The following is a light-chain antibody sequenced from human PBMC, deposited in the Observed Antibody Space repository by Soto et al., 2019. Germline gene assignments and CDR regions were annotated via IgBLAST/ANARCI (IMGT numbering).Light chain of an antibody. CDR3: QAWDSSTVV. CDR2: QYS. J-gene: IGLJ2*01. CDR1: KLGDKY. V-gene: IGLV3-1*01. Sequence: SYELTQPPSVSVSPGQTASITCSGDKLGDKYACCYQQKPGQSPVLVIYQYSKRPSGIPERFSGSNSGNTATLTISGTQAMDEADYYCQAWDSSTVVFGGGTKLTVL.